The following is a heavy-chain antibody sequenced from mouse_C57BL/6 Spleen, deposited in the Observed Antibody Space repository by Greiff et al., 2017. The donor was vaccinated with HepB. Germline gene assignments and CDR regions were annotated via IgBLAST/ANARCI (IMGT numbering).Heavy chain of an antibody. CDR3: ARDGGDDVGWFDY. Sequence: VQLQQSGAELAKPGASVKLSCKASGYTFTSYWMHWVKQRPGQGLEWIGNINPSSGYTKYNQKFKDKVTLTADKSSSTAYMQLSSLTYEDSAFYYGARDGGDDVGWFDYWGQGTLVTVS. CDR2: INPSSGYT. J-gene: IGHJ3*01. CDR1: GYTFTSYW. D-gene: IGHD2-2*01. V-gene: IGHV1-7*01.